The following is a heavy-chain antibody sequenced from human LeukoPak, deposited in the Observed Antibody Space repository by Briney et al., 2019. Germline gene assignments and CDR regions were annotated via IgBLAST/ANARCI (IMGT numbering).Heavy chain of an antibody. CDR2: IKQDRSEK. D-gene: IGHD1-26*01. CDR1: GFTFSSYW. Sequence: GGTLRLSCAASGFTFSSYWMSWVRQAPGKGLEWVANIKQDRSEKYYVDSVKGRFTISRDNAKNSLYLQMNSLRAEDTAVYYCARERSLWVGATGGFDYWGQGTLVTVSS. J-gene: IGHJ4*02. CDR3: ARERSLWVGATGGFDY. V-gene: IGHV3-7*01.